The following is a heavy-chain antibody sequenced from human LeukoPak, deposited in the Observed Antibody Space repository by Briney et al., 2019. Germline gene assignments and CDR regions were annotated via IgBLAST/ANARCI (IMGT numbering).Heavy chain of an antibody. J-gene: IGHJ4*02. CDR3: ARGRGNSSSWYFDY. CDR2: IKHDGGEK. CDR1: RFTFSSYW. Sequence: GGSLRLSCAASRFTFSSYWMSWVRQAPGKGLEWVANIKHDGGEKYSVDSVKGRFTISRDNAKNSLYLQMNSLRAEDTAVYYCARGRGNSSSWYFDYWGQGTLATVSS. V-gene: IGHV3-7*01. D-gene: IGHD6-13*01.